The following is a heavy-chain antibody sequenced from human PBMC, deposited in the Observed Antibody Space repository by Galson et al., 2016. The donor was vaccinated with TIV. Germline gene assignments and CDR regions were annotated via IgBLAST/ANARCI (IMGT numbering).Heavy chain of an antibody. CDR3: ARVQWGSSLVSYYYYLDV. D-gene: IGHD3-16*01. CDR1: GFTFSGSW. V-gene: IGHV3-7*01. CDR2: IKQDGSEK. J-gene: IGHJ6*03. Sequence: PRLSCAASGFTFSGSWMSWVRQAPGKGLEWVANIKQDGSEKYYVNSVKGRFTISRDNAKDSVYLQMNSLRAEDTAVYYCARVQWGSSLVSYYYYLDVWGKGTTVIVSS.